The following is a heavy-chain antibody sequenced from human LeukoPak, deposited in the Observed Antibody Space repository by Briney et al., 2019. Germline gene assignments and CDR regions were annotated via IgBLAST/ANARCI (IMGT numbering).Heavy chain of an antibody. CDR2: ISPNSKYI. Sequence: AGGSLRLSCAASGFTFSTYNMNWVRQAPGKGLEYISSISPNSKYIYDAGSVKGRFTISRDNADNSLYLQMNSLRADDTAVYYCAKEWGVDYGLRYWGQGTLVTVSS. V-gene: IGHV3-21*04. CDR3: AKEWGVDYGLRY. CDR1: GFTFSTYN. D-gene: IGHD4-17*01. J-gene: IGHJ4*02.